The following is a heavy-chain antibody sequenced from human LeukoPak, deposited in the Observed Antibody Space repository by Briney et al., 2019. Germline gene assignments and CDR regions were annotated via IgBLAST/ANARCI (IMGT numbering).Heavy chain of an antibody. V-gene: IGHV4-31*03. Sequence: PSQTLSLTCTVSGGSISSGGYYWSWLRQHPGKGLEWIGYIYYSGSTYYNPSLKSRVTISVDTSKNQFSLKLSSVTAADTAVYYCARVDYGDYRAEYFQHWGQGTLVTVSS. J-gene: IGHJ1*01. CDR1: GGSISSGGYY. CDR3: ARVDYGDYRAEYFQH. D-gene: IGHD4-17*01. CDR2: IYYSGST.